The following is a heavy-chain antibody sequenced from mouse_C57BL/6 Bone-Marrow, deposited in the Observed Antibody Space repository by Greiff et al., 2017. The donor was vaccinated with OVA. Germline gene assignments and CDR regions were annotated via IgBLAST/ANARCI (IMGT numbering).Heavy chain of an antibody. CDR3: ARTGSNDP. D-gene: IGHD2-12*01. CDR1: GYTFTSYW. Sequence: VQLQQSGAELAKPGASVKLSCKASGYTFTSYWMHWVKQRPGQGLEWIGYINPSSGYPKYNQKFKDKATLTATKSSSTPYLQLNSLTDEDSAGNYGARTGSNDPWGQGTSVTVSS. V-gene: IGHV1-7*01. CDR2: INPSSGYP. J-gene: IGHJ4*01.